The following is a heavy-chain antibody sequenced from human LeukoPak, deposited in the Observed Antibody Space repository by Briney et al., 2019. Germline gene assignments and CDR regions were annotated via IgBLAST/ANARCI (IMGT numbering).Heavy chain of an antibody. CDR2: IKQDGSEK. D-gene: IGHD6-13*01. CDR3: ARDHEQQPNWFDP. Sequence: GGSLRLSCAASGFTFSSYWMSWVRQAPGKGLEWVANIKQDGSEKYYVDSVKGRFTISRDNAKNSLYLQMNSLRAEDTAVYYCARDHEQQPNWFDPWGQGTLVTVSS. J-gene: IGHJ5*02. V-gene: IGHV3-7*03. CDR1: GFTFSSYW.